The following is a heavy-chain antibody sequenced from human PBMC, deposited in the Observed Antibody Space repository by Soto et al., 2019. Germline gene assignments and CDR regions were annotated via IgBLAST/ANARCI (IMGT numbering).Heavy chain of an antibody. Sequence: QVQLVQSGAEVKKPGSSVKVSCKASGGTFSSYTISWVRQAPGQGLEWMGRIIPILGIANYAQKFQGRVTITADKSTSTAYMELSSLRSEDTAVYYFANCDYGDYTNYYYYMDVWGKGTTVTVSS. D-gene: IGHD4-17*01. CDR1: GGTFSSYT. V-gene: IGHV1-69*02. J-gene: IGHJ6*03. CDR2: IIPILGIA. CDR3: ANCDYGDYTNYYYYMDV.